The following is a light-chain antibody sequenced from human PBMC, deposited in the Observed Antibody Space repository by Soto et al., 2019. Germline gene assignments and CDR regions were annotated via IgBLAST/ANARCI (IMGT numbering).Light chain of an antibody. V-gene: IGLV4-69*01. CDR3: QTWDTGIRV. Sequence: QPVLTQSPSASASLGASVKLTCTLSSGHSNYVIAWHQQQPEKGPRYLMKLNSDGSHSKGDGIPDRFSGSSSGAERYLTISSLQSEDEADYYCQTWDTGIRVFGGGTKQTVL. J-gene: IGLJ2*01. CDR1: SGHSNYV. CDR2: LNSDGSH.